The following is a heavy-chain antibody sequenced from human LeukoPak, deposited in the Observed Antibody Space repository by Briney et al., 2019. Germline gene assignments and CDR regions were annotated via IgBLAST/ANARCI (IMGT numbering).Heavy chain of an antibody. D-gene: IGHD3-16*01. V-gene: IGHV1-18*01. J-gene: IGHJ4*02. CDR2: ISPFNGGT. CDR3: ARGAWRLGYSIDY. Sequence: GASVKVSCKASGYSFSRYGISWVRQAPGQGLEWMGWISPFNGGTQYAQKLQGRVTMTTDTSTTTAYMGLRSLRSDDTAVYHCARGAWRLGYSIDYWGQGTLVTVS. CDR1: GYSFSRYG.